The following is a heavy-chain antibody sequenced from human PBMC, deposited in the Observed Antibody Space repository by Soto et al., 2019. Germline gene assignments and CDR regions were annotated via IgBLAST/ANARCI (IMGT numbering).Heavy chain of an antibody. CDR2: INAANGDT. J-gene: IGHJ5*01. CDR1: GYTFTSYG. D-gene: IGHD6-13*01. V-gene: IGHV1-3*01. Sequence: ASVKVCCKASGYTFTSYGIHWVRQAPGQRLEWMGWINAANGDTKYSPKFQGRVTITRDTSASTAYMELSSLRSEGTAVYYCVRRHVSATGIDWFDPWGQGTLVTVSS. CDR3: VRRHVSATGIDWFDP.